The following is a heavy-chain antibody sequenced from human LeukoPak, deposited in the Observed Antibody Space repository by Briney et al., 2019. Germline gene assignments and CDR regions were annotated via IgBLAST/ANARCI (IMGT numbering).Heavy chain of an antibody. CDR1: GGSISSSSYY. D-gene: IGHD2-21*02. CDR2: IYYSGST. CDR3: GKGPYCGGDCYFVDY. V-gene: IGHV4-39*01. J-gene: IGHJ4*02. Sequence: PSETLSLTCTVSGGSISSSSYYWGWSRQPPGKGGEWIVSIYYSGSTYYNPSRKSRITITVYTAKNQFSLKLSSVTAADTAVYYCGKGPYCGGDCYFVDYWGQGTLVTVSS.